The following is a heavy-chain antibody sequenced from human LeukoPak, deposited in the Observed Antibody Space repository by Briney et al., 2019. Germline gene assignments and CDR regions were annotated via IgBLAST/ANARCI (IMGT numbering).Heavy chain of an antibody. CDR2: ISAYNGNT. J-gene: IGHJ5*02. V-gene: IGHV1-18*01. D-gene: IGHD3-3*01. Sequence: ASVKVSCKASGYTFTSYGISWVRQAPGQGLEWMGWISAYNGNTNYAQKLQGRVTMTTDTSTSTAYMELRSLRSDDTAVYYCTRDRSGRKSPDKRFDPWGQGTLVTVSS. CDR1: GYTFTSYG. CDR3: TRDRSGRKSPDKRFDP.